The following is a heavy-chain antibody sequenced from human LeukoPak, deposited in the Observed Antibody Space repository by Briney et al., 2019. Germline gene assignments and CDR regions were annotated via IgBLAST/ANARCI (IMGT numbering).Heavy chain of an antibody. CDR3: AADMGGLRWRRGESFDY. D-gene: IGHD4-23*01. J-gene: IGHJ4*02. CDR2: IVVGSGNT. Sequence: ASVKVSCKASGFTFTSSAVQWVRQARGQRLEWIGWIVVGSGNTNYAQKFQERVTITRDMSTSTAYMELSSLRSEVTAVYYCAADMGGLRWRRGESFDYWGQGTLVTVSS. CDR1: GFTFTSSA. V-gene: IGHV1-58*01.